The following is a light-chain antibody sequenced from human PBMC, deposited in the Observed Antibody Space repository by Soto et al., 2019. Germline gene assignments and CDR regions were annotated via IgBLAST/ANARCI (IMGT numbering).Light chain of an antibody. CDR2: AAS. Sequence: DIQITQSPSSLSASVGDRVTITCRASQSISRYLNWYQQKPGKAPKLLVYAASSLLGGVPSRFSGSGSGTDFTLTISSLQPEDFAIYYCQQSYSSPQTFGQGTKVDIK. J-gene: IGKJ1*01. CDR1: QSISRY. CDR3: QQSYSSPQT. V-gene: IGKV1-39*01.